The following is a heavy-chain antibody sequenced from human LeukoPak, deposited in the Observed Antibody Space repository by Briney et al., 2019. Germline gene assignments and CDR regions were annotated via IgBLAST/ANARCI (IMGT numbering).Heavy chain of an antibody. V-gene: IGHV1-69*06. Sequence: ASVKVACKASGGTFSSYAISWVRQAPGQGLEWMGGIIPIFGTANYAQKFQGRVTITADKSTSTAYMELSSLRSEDTAVYYCARGSVLLWFGESPTAFDYWGQGALVTVSS. J-gene: IGHJ4*02. CDR3: ARGSVLLWFGESPTAFDY. D-gene: IGHD3-10*01. CDR1: GGTFSSYA. CDR2: IIPIFGTA.